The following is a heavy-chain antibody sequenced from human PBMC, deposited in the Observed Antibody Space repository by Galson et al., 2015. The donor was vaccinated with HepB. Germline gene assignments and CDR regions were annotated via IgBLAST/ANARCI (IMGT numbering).Heavy chain of an antibody. CDR1: GASVNNGLYS. V-gene: IGHV4-61*10. CDR3: ARGTGWSPEGY. Sequence: SETLSLTCSVSGASVNNGLYSWTWIRQPAGKGLEWIGRTYFSGTTDSNPSLKARVSISIDTSKNQFSLRLTAVTAADTAVYYCARGTGWSPEGYWGQGILVAVSS. J-gene: IGHJ4*02. CDR2: TYFSGTT. D-gene: IGHD6-19*01.